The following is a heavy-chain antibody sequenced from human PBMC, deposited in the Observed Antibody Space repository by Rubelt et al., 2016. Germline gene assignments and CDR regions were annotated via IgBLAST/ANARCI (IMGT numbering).Heavy chain of an antibody. CDR3: AREAHYYDSSGYYYGLGFDY. D-gene: IGHD3-22*01. CDR1: GFTFSTYS. Sequence: LRLSCAASGFTFSTYSMNWVRQAPGKGLEWVSSISSSSSYIYYADSVKGRFTISRDNAKNSLYLQMNSLRAEDTAVYYCAREAHYYDSSGYYYGLGFDYWGQGTLVTVSS. J-gene: IGHJ4*02. CDR2: ISSSSSYI. V-gene: IGHV3-21*01.